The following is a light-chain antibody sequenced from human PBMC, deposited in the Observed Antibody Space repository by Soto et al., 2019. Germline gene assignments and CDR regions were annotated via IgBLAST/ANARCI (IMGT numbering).Light chain of an antibody. CDR1: HSVFYSFNNKHF. CDR3: QQYSNIPYT. CDR2: WAS. Sequence: DIVMTQSPDSLAVSLGERATIYCKSSHSVFYSFNNKHFLAWYHQKPGQPPRLLIHWASPRESGVPDRFSGSGSGTDFTLTISSLQAEDVGIYYCQQYSNIPYTFGQGSKVEIK. J-gene: IGKJ2*01. V-gene: IGKV4-1*01.